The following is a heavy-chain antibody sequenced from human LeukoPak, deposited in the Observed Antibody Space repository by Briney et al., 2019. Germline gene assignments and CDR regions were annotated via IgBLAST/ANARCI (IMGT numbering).Heavy chain of an antibody. D-gene: IGHD6-13*01. Sequence: SETLSLTCTVSGGSISSGSYYWSWIRQPAGKGLEWIGRIYTSGSTNYNPSLKSRVTISVDTSKNQFSLKLSSVTAADTAVYYCARESRRIAAAKVFDHWGQGTLVTVSS. V-gene: IGHV4-61*02. J-gene: IGHJ4*02. CDR2: IYTSGST. CDR1: GGSISSGSYY. CDR3: ARESRRIAAAKVFDH.